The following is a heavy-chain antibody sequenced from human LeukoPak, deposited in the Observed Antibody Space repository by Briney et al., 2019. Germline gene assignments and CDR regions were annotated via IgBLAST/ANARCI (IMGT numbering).Heavy chain of an antibody. CDR3: ARATGYSSRGYFDY. CDR1: GGSISSGGYY. D-gene: IGHD6-13*01. J-gene: IGHJ4*02. CDR2: IYYSGST. V-gene: IGHV4-31*03. Sequence: SETLSLTCTVSGGSISSGGYYWSWIRQHPGKGLEWIGYIYYSGSTYYNPSLKSRVTISVDTSKNQFSLKLSSVTAADTAADTAVYYCARATGYSSRGYFDYWGQGTLVTVSS.